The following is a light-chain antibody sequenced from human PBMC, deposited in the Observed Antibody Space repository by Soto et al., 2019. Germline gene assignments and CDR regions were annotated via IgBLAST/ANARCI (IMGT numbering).Light chain of an antibody. CDR2: DAS. V-gene: IGKV3-20*01. CDR3: QQYGSTPLT. J-gene: IGKJ4*01. Sequence: EIVLTQSPGTLSLSPGERATLSCRASQSVGNNYLAWYQQKPGQAPRFLIYDASSRATGIPDRFSGSGSGTDFTFTISRLEPEDFAVYYCQQYGSTPLTFGGGTKVDIK. CDR1: QSVGNNY.